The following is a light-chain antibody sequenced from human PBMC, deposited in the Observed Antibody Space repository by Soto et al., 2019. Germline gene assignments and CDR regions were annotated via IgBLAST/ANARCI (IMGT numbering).Light chain of an antibody. CDR1: SSDVGGYNY. CDR2: DVS. Sequence: QSVLTQPASVSGSPGQSITISCTGTSSDVGGYNYVSWYQQHPGKAPKLMIYDVSNRPSGVSNRFSGSKSGNTASLTISGLLAEDEADYYCSSYTSSSLVFGGGTKLTVL. V-gene: IGLV2-14*01. CDR3: SSYTSSSLV. J-gene: IGLJ2*01.